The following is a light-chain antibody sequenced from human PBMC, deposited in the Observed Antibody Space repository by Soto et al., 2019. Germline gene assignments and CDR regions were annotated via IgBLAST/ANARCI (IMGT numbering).Light chain of an antibody. CDR1: QGISSA. CDR3: QQYGSSPIT. J-gene: IGKJ5*01. CDR2: DAS. Sequence: AIQLTQSRSSLPAYVGHRVSITCRASQGISSALAWYKQKPGKAPKSLIYDASSLESGVPSRVRGSGSGTDFTLTISSLKPEDFEVYYCQQYGSSPITFGQGTRLEIK. V-gene: IGKV1-13*02.